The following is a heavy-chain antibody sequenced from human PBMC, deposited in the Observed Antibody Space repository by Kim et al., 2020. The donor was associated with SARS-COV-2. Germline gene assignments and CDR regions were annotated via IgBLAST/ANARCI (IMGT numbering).Heavy chain of an antibody. D-gene: IGHD1-7*01. CDR3: ARATGTTGLFDY. J-gene: IGHJ4*02. CDR1: GGSISSGGYS. CDR2: IYHSGST. Sequence: SETLSLTCAVSGGSISSGGYSWSWIRQPPGKGLEWIGYIYHSGSTYYNPSLKSRVTISLDRSKNQFSLKLSSVTAADTAVYYCARATGTTGLFDYWGQGTLVTVSS. V-gene: IGHV4-30-2*01.